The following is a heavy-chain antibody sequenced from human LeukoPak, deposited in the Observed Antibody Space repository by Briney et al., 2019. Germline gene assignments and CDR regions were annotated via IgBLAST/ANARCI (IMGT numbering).Heavy chain of an antibody. CDR2: ISSSSSTI. D-gene: IGHD3-3*01. Sequence: PGGSLRLSCAAYGFTFSSYSMNWVRQAPGKGLEWVSYISSSSSTIYYADSVKGRFTISRDNAKNSLYLQMNSLRAEDTAVYYCARSSYDFWSGYYPSYYYYYMDVWGKGTTVNVSS. V-gene: IGHV3-48*04. J-gene: IGHJ6*03. CDR1: GFTFSSYS. CDR3: ARSSYDFWSGYYPSYYYYYMDV.